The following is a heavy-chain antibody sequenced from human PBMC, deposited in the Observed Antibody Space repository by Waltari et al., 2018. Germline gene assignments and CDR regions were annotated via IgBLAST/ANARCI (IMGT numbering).Heavy chain of an antibody. CDR3: ATWKFCTGGSCYGWGY. Sequence: EVQLVESGGGLVQPGGSLRLSCAASGFTFSTHWIPWGRQDPAKGLVWVSRINADGRSTGYADSVRGRFTISRDNAKNTVYLQMNSLRADDSALYYCATWKFCTGGSCYGWGYWGQGTLVTVSS. CDR2: INADGRST. J-gene: IGHJ4*02. D-gene: IGHD2-15*01. V-gene: IGHV3-74*01. CDR1: GFTFSTHW.